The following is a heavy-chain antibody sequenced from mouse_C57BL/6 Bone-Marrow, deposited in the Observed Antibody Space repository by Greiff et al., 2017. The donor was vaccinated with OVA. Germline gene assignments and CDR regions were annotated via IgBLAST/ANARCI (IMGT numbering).Heavy chain of an antibody. CDR1: GYTFTSYG. D-gene: IGHD1-1*01. V-gene: IGHV1-81*01. Sequence: VQLQQSGAELARPGASVKLSCKASGYTFTSYGISWVKQRTGQGLEWIGEIYPRSGNTYYNEKFKGKATLTADKSSSTAYMELRSLTSEDSAIYYCAKGRGSSFRGAMDYWGQGTSVTVSS. J-gene: IGHJ4*01. CDR3: AKGRGSSFRGAMDY. CDR2: IYPRSGNT.